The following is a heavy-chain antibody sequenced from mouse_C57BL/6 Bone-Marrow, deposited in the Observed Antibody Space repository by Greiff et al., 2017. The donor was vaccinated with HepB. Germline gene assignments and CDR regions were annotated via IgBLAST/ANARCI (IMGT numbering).Heavy chain of an antibody. V-gene: IGHV1-55*01. CDR3: ASPGTSYHWYCDV. J-gene: IGHJ1*03. CDR2: IYPGSGST. CDR1: GYTFTSYW. D-gene: IGHD1-1*01. Sequence: QVQLKQPGAELVKPGASVKMSCKASGYTFTSYWITWVKQRPGQGLEWIGDIYPGSGSTNYNEKFKGKATLTVDTSSSTAYMQLSSLTSEDSAVYYCASPGTSYHWYCDVWGTGTTVTVSA.